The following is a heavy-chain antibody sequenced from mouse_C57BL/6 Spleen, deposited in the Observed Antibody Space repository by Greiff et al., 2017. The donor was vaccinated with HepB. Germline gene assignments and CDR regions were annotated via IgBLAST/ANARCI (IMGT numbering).Heavy chain of an antibody. D-gene: IGHD6-1*01. CDR2: ISSGGSYT. Sequence: EVMLVESGGDLVKPGGSLKLSCAASGFTFSSYGMSWVRQTPDKRLEWVATISSGGSYTDYPDSVKGRFTISRDNAKNTLYLQMSSLKSEDTAMYYCARRATAVPFDYWGQGTTLTVSS. V-gene: IGHV5-6*02. CDR1: GFTFSSYG. J-gene: IGHJ2*01. CDR3: ARRATAVPFDY.